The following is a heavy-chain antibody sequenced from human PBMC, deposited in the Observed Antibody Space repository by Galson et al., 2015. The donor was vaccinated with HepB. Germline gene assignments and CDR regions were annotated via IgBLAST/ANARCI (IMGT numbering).Heavy chain of an antibody. CDR1: GYSFTSYW. Sequence: QSGAEVTKPGESLKISCTGSGYSFTSYWIGWVRQMPGKGLEWMGIIYPGDSDTRYSPSFQGQVTISADKSISTAYLQWSSLKASDTAMYYCARRAQQWLADYYYGMDVWGQGTTVTVSS. V-gene: IGHV5-51*01. J-gene: IGHJ6*02. CDR3: ARRAQQWLADYYYGMDV. CDR2: IYPGDSDT. D-gene: IGHD6-19*01.